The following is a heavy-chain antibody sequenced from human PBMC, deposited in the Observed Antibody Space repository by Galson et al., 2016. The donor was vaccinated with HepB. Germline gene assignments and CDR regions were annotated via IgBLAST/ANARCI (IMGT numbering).Heavy chain of an antibody. CDR3: SKVPSRNYASGAGYGMDV. J-gene: IGHJ6*02. CDR1: GFTFSNYA. CDR2: ISGSGGST. V-gene: IGHV3-23*01. D-gene: IGHD3-10*01. Sequence: SLRLSCAASGFTFSNYAMTWVRRAPGKGLEWVSGISGSGGSTYYADSVKGRFTISRDNSKNTLFLQMISLITEYTAVYYCSKVPSRNYASGAGYGMDVWGQGTTVTVSS.